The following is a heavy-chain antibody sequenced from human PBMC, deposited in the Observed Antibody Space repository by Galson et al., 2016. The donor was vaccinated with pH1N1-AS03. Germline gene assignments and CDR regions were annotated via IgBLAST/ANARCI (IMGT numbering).Heavy chain of an antibody. D-gene: IGHD6-6*01. Sequence: SETLSLTCSVSGGAISSYCWNWIRQPPGKGLAWIGHLCHSGSTNYNPSLSGRVTISVDTSTNQFFLTLDSVTATDTAVYYCSGDLATSRGYYAMDVWGPGTTVTVYS. V-gene: IGHV4-59*01. CDR3: SGDLATSRGYYAMDV. J-gene: IGHJ6*01. CDR2: LCHSGST. CDR1: GGAISSYC.